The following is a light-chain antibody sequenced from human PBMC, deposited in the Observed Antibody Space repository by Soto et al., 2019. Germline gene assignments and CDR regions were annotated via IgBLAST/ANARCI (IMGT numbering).Light chain of an antibody. CDR2: DAS. CDR3: QQYNTYLTLT. Sequence: TQMTQSPSTLSASVGDRVPITCRASPSVSMWLAWSQQKPGKAPRLLIYDASHLESGVPSRFSGSGSRTEFTLTITSLLPEDAATYYCQQYNTYLTLTFGQGTKVEIK. CDR1: PSVSMW. V-gene: IGKV1-5*01. J-gene: IGKJ1*01.